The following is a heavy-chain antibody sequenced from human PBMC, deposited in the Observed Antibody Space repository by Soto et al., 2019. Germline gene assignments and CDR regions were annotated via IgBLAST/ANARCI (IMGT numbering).Heavy chain of an antibody. V-gene: IGHV4-31*03. CDR3: ARDRRAYYYDRSGYPSELKMPYYYYGMDV. Sequence: SETLSLTCTVSGGSISSGGYYWSWIRQHPGKGLEWIGYIYYSGSTYYNPSLKSRVTISVDTSKNQFSLKLSSVTAADTAVYYCARDRRAYYYDRSGYPSELKMPYYYYGMDVWGQGTTVTVSS. J-gene: IGHJ6*02. D-gene: IGHD3-22*01. CDR2: IYYSGST. CDR1: GGSISSGGYY.